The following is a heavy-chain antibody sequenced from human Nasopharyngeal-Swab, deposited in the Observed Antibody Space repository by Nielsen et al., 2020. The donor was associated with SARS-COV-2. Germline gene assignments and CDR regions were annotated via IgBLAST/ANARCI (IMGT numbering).Heavy chain of an antibody. CDR3: ATADYYYYGMDV. Sequence: LSLTCAASEFTFSSYWMSWVRQPPGKGLEWVANINQDGTEKYYVDSVKGRFTISRDNAKNSLYLQMNSLRAEDTALYYCATADYYYYGMDVWGQGTTVTVSS. CDR2: INQDGTEK. D-gene: IGHD1-14*01. J-gene: IGHJ6*02. V-gene: IGHV3-7*03. CDR1: EFTFSSYW.